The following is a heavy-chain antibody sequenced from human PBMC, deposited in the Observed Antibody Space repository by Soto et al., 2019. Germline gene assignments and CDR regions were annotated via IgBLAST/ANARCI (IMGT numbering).Heavy chain of an antibody. Sequence: SVKVSCKASGGTFSSYAISWVRQAPGQGLEWMGGIIPIFGTANYAQKFQGRVTITADESTSTAYMELSSLRSEDTAVYYCARGLASYGSRAQFDYCGQGTLVTVSS. V-gene: IGHV1-69*13. CDR1: GGTFSSYA. D-gene: IGHD5-18*01. J-gene: IGHJ4*02. CDR3: ARGLASYGSRAQFDY. CDR2: IIPIFGTA.